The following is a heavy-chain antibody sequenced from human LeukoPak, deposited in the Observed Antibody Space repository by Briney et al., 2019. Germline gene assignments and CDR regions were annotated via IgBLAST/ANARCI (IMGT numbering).Heavy chain of an antibody. V-gene: IGHV1-2*06. CDR2: INPNSGGT. Sequence: ASVKVSCKASGYTFTGYYMHWVRQAPGQGLEWMGRINPNSGGTNYAQKFQGRVTMTRDTSISTAYMELSRLRSDDTAVYHCARDFHQTYYYGSGSFSWGQGTLVTVSS. CDR1: GYTFTGYY. D-gene: IGHD3-10*01. CDR3: ARDFHQTYYYGSGSFS. J-gene: IGHJ5*02.